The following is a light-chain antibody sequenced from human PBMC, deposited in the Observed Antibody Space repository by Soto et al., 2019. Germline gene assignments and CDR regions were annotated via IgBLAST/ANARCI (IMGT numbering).Light chain of an antibody. J-gene: IGKJ3*01. CDR3: QQRFTWPPFT. Sequence: EVVLTQSPATLSLSPGERATLFCRANESVNDYLAWYQQRPGQAPRLLIFDASNRAPGIPARFSASGSRRDFTLTISSPEPEDFAVYYCQQRFTWPPFTFGPGTKVDF. CDR2: DAS. V-gene: IGKV3-11*02. CDR1: ESVNDY.